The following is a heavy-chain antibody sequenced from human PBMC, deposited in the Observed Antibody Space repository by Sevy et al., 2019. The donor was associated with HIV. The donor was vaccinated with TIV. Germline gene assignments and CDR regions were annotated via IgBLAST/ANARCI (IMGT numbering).Heavy chain of an antibody. D-gene: IGHD2-8*01. CDR1: GFTFDDYA. J-gene: IGHJ6*02. CDR3: AKDKGYCTNGVCYTSYYYYGMDV. Sequence: GGSLRLSCAASGFTFDDYAMHWVRQAPGKGLEWVPGISWNSGSIGYADSVKGRFTISRDNAKNSLYLQMNSLRAEDTALYYCAKDKGYCTNGVCYTSYYYYGMDVWGQRTTVTVSS. CDR2: ISWNSGSI. V-gene: IGHV3-9*01.